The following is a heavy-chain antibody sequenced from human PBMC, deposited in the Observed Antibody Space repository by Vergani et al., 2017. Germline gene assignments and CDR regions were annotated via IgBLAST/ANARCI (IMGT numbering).Heavy chain of an antibody. V-gene: IGHV1-2*02. J-gene: IGHJ5*02. Sequence: QVQVVQSGAEVKKSGASVKVSCKTSGYTFSNYYMHWVRQAPGQGLEWMGWINPKSGVTNYAQKFRGRVTMTRDTSISTAYMELTSLTSADTAIFYYARAHSGSGSCMAWFDPWGQGSPVIVSS. D-gene: IGHD1-26*01. CDR1: GYTFSNYY. CDR2: INPKSGVT. CDR3: ARAHSGSGSCMAWFDP.